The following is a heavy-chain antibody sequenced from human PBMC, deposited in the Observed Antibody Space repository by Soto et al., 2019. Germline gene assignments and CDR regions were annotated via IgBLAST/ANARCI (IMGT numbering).Heavy chain of an antibody. CDR2: IRQDGGEK. CDR3: AREIVVARGASYFDY. Sequence: SLRLSCVGSGFTFSSNWMTWVRQAPGKGLEWVGNIRQDGGEKFYVDSVKGRFTISRDNAKNSLFLQMNSLRAEDTAVYYCAREIVVARGASYFDYWGPGTLVTVSS. D-gene: IGHD2-2*01. CDR1: GFTFSSNW. V-gene: IGHV3-7*04. J-gene: IGHJ4*02.